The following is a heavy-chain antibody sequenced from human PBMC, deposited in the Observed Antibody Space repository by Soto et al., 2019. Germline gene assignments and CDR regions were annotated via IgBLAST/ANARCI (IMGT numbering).Heavy chain of an antibody. J-gene: IGHJ3*02. V-gene: IGHV2-5*02. CDR2: IYWDDDK. CDR3: AHRRKEATNAFDI. Sequence: QITLKESGHTLVKPTQTLTLTCTFSGFSFSTTGEAVGWIRQPPGKALEWLALIYWDDDKRYSPSLNTRLTITQDTSKNQVVRTMTNMDPVDTATYYWAHRRKEATNAFDIWCQVTMVTVSS. CDR1: GFSFSTTGEA.